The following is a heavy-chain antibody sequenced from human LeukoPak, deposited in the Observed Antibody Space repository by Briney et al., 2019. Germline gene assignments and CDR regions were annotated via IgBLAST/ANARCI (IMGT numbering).Heavy chain of an antibody. V-gene: IGHV3-23*01. CDR2: ISGSGSNT. Sequence: QPGGSLTLSCTASGFTFSNYAMSWVRQAPGKGLNWVSTISGSGSNTYYADSVKGRFTISGDNAKNLLYLQMNSLRAEDTAVYYCAKGWRIAVAGSDYWGQGTLVTVSS. D-gene: IGHD6-19*01. J-gene: IGHJ4*02. CDR1: GFTFSNYA. CDR3: AKGWRIAVAGSDY.